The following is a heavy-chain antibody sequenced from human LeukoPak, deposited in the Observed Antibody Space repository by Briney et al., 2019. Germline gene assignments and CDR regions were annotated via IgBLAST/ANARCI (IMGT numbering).Heavy chain of an antibody. Sequence: GGSLRLSCAASGFTFSSYAMSWGRQAPGKGLGWVSAISGSGGSTYYADSVKGRFTISRDNSKNTLYLQMNSLRAEDTAVYYCAKALELRLAELSLVYWGQGTLVTVSS. V-gene: IGHV3-23*01. CDR1: GFTFSSYA. CDR3: AKALELRLAELSLVY. J-gene: IGHJ4*02. CDR2: ISGSGGST. D-gene: IGHD3-16*02.